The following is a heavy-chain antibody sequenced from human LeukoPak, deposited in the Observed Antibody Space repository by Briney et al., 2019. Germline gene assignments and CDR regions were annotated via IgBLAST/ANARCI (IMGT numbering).Heavy chain of an antibody. CDR3: ARDARGSGSYYGQGFDY. Sequence: SETLSLTCAVYGGSFSGYYWSWIRQPPGKGLEWIGEINDSGSTKYNPSLKSRVTISVDTSKNQFSLKLSSVTAADTAVYYCARDARGSGSYYGQGFDYWGQGTLVTVSS. CDR1: GGSFSGYY. CDR2: INDSGST. J-gene: IGHJ4*02. D-gene: IGHD3-10*01. V-gene: IGHV4-34*01.